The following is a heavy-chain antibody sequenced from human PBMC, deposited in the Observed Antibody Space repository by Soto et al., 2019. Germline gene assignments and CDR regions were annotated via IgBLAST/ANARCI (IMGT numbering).Heavy chain of an antibody. CDR3: ARVLVFYGGFDP. CDR2: ISSSGSTI. D-gene: IGHD2-21*02. J-gene: IGHJ5*02. V-gene: IGHV3-11*01. CDR1: GFTFTDYY. Sequence: PGGSLRLSCAASGFTFTDYYMSWIRQAPGKGLEWVSYISSSGSTIYYADTVKGRFTISRDNAKNSLYLQMNSLRAEDTAAYYCARVLVFYGGFDPWGQGTLVTVSS.